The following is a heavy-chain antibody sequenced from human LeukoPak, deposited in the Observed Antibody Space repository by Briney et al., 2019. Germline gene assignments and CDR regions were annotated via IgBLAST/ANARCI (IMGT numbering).Heavy chain of an antibody. J-gene: IGHJ4*02. CDR3: AKASDYSNSLFDY. D-gene: IGHD4-11*01. Sequence: QPGRSLRLSCAASGFTFSSYGMHWVRQAPGKGLEWVAVIWYDGSNKYYADSVKGRFTISRDNSKNTLYLQMNSLRAEDTAVYYCAKASDYSNSLFDYWGQGTLVTVSS. CDR2: IWYDGSNK. CDR1: GFTFSSYG. V-gene: IGHV3-33*06.